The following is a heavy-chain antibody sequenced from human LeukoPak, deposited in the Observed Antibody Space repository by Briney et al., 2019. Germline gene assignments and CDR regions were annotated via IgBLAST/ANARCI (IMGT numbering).Heavy chain of an antibody. Sequence: ASVKVSCKASGYTFTSYAMHWVRQAPGQRLEWMGWINAGNGNTNYSQKFQGRVTITRDTSASTAYMELSSLRSEDTAVYYCARESGSHLPPLEWLFYTYNWFDPWGQGTLVTVSS. V-gene: IGHV1-3*01. CDR1: GYTFTSYA. J-gene: IGHJ5*02. CDR3: ARESGSHLPPLEWLFYTYNWFDP. CDR2: INAGNGNT. D-gene: IGHD3-3*01.